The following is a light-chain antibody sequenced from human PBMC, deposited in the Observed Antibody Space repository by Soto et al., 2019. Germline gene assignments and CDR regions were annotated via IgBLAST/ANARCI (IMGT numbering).Light chain of an antibody. V-gene: IGLV1-40*01. CDR1: SSNIGAGYD. CDR3: QSYDSSLSGWL. Sequence: QPVLTQPPSVSGAPGQRVTISCTGSSSNIGAGYDVHWYQQLPGTAPKLLIYGNSNRPSGVPDRFSGSKSGTSASLAITGLQAEDEADYYCQSYDSSLSGWLVGGGTNLTV. CDR2: GNS. J-gene: IGLJ2*01.